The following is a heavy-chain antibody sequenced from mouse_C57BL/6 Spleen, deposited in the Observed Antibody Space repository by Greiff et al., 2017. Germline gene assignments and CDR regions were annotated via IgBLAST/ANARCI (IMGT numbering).Heavy chain of an antibody. D-gene: IGHD3-2*02. CDR2: IYPGSGST. Sequence: QVQLQQPGAELVKPGASVKMSCKASGYTFTSYWITWVKQRPGQGLEWIGDIYPGSGSTNYNEKFKSKATLTVDTASSTAYMQLSSLTSEDSAVYYCSRDGGSGYWFSYWGQATLVTVSA. V-gene: IGHV1-55*01. CDR3: SRDGGSGYWFSY. CDR1: GYTFTSYW. J-gene: IGHJ3*01.